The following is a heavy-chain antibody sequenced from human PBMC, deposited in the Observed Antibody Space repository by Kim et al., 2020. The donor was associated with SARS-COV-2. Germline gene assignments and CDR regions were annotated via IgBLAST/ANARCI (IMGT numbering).Heavy chain of an antibody. CDR3: ARGLKYGVYLDHALDI. CDR2: LYTSGTT. CDR1: GGSINNYY. J-gene: IGHJ3*02. D-gene: IGHD2-8*01. Sequence: SETLSLTCTVSGGSINNYYWTRIRQPAGKGLEWIGRLYTSGTTNYNPSLKSRVALSVDTSQNQFSLRLTSVTAADTAVYYCARGLKYGVYLDHALDIWGQGILVTVSS. V-gene: IGHV4-4*07.